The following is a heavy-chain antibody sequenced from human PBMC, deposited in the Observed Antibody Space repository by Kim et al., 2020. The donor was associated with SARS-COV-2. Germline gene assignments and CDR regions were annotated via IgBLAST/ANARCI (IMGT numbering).Heavy chain of an antibody. J-gene: IGHJ3*02. V-gene: IGHV3-30*02. Sequence: AASVKGRFTISRDNSKNTLYLQMNSLRAEATAVYYYAKAYSGSYYDAFDIWGQGTMVTVSS. CDR3: AKAYSGSYYDAFDI. D-gene: IGHD1-26*01.